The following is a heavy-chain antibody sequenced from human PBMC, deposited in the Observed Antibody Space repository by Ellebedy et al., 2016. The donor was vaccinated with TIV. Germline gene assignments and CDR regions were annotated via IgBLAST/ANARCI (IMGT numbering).Heavy chain of an antibody. CDR3: ARHVTSGCGTTSIWWCPYGMDV. V-gene: IGHV4-34*01. J-gene: IGHJ6*02. D-gene: IGHD2-21*01. Sequence: SETLFLTXAVYGGSFSGYYWSWIRQPPGKGLEWIGEINHSGSTNYNPSLKSRVTISVDTSKNQFSLKLSSVTAADTAVYYCARHVTSGCGTTSIWWCPYGMDVWGQGTTVTVSS. CDR1: GGSFSGYY. CDR2: INHSGST.